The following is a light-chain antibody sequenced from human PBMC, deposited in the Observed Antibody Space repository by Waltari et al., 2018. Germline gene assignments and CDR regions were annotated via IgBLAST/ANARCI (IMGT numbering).Light chain of an antibody. J-gene: IGLJ2*01. CDR2: DVD. CDR1: SSDVGGYDY. CDR3: CSFAGNYTLL. Sequence: QSALTQPRSVSGSPGPSVTLSCPGTSSDVGGYDYVSWYQQHPGKAPKLIISDVDKRPSGVSDRFSGSKSGNTASLTISGLQVDDEASYYCCSFAGNYTLLFGGGTNLTVL. V-gene: IGLV2-11*01.